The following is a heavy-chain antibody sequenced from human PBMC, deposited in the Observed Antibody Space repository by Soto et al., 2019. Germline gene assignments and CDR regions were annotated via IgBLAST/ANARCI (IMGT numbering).Heavy chain of an antibody. CDR2: ISSSSSYI. V-gene: IGHV3-21*01. D-gene: IGHD4-17*01. CDR3: ARIDYGDVYWYFDL. J-gene: IGHJ2*01. CDR1: GFTFSSYC. Sequence: GGFLRLSCAASGFTFSSYCMNWVRQAPGKGLEWVSSISSSSSYIYYADSVKGRFTISRDNAKNSLYLQMSSLRAEDTAVYYCARIDYGDVYWYFDLWGRGTLVTVSS.